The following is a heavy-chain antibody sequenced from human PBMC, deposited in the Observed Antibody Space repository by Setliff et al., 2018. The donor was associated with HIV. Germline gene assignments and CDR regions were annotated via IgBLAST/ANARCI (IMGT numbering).Heavy chain of an antibody. V-gene: IGHV3-30*02. CDR2: IRHDGINE. Sequence: GGSLRLSCAASGFTFSSYGMHWVRQAPGKGLEWVTFIRHDGINEDYRDSVKGRFSVSRDNSKNTVFLQMNSLRVEDMALYYCARGVPGICSVGTCYLEYWGQGALVTVSS. CDR3: ARGVPGICSVGTCYLEY. CDR1: GFTFSSYG. D-gene: IGHD2-15*01. J-gene: IGHJ4*02.